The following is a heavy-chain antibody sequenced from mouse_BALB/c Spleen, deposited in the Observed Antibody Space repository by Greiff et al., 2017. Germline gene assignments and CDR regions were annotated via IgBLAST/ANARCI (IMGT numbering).Heavy chain of an antibody. J-gene: IGHJ4*01. CDR3: ARRGIYGYDAMDY. CDR2: INPYNDGT. Sequence: EVKLMESGPELVKPGASVKMSCKASGYTFTSYVMHWVKQKPGQGLEWIGYINPYNDGTKYNEKFKGKATLTSDKSSSTAYMELSSLTSEDSAVYYCARRGIYGYDAMDYWGQGTSVTVSS. D-gene: IGHD1-1*02. V-gene: IGHV1-14*01. CDR1: GYTFTSYV.